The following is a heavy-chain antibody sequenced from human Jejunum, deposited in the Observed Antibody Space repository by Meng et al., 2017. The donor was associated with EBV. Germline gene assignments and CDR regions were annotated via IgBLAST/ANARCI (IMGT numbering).Heavy chain of an antibody. V-gene: IGHV4-39*01. J-gene: IGHJ4*02. CDR3: ARHDCPGAVCLGPFDS. CDR2: TYSSANT. Sequence: QRQLQESGPGLVTPSETLSLTCNVSGAPMTDRNYFWAWIRQPPGKGLEWIGNTYSSANTYYNPSLKSRVTISVDTSKNQFSLKLISVTAADTAVYFCARHDCPGAVCLGPFDSWGQGILVTVSS. D-gene: IGHD2-8*02. CDR1: GAPMTDRNYF.